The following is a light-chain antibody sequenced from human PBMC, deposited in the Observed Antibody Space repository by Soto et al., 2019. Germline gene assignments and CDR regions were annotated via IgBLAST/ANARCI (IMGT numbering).Light chain of an antibody. CDR2: EVS. V-gene: IGLV2-14*01. CDR3: NSYTSSSTVL. CDR1: DSDVGAYNY. Sequence: QSALTQPASVSGSPGQSITISCTGTDSDVGAYNYVSWYQQHPGKAPKVIIYEVSIRPSGVSNRFSGSKSGNTASLTISGLQAEDEADYYCNSYTSSSTVLFGGGTKLTVL. J-gene: IGLJ2*01.